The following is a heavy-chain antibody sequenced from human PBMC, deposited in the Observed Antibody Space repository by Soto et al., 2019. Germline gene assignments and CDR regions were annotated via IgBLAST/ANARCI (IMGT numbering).Heavy chain of an antibody. J-gene: IGHJ4*02. CDR3: ARDLATVTTLDS. V-gene: IGHV4-30-4*08. Sequence: SETLSLTCTVSGGSISSGGYYWSWIRQHPGKGLEWIGYIYYTGTTYYNPSLKSRVSISVDTSKNQFSLKLNSVTAADTAVYYCARDLATVTTLDSWGQGTLVTVSS. D-gene: IGHD4-17*01. CDR2: IYYTGTT. CDR1: GGSISSGGYY.